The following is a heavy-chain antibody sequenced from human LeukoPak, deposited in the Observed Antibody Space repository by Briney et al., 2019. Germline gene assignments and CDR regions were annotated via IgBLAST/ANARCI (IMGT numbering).Heavy chain of an antibody. CDR2: ISSSSSTI. V-gene: IGHV3-48*01. Sequence: PGGSLRLPCAASGFTFSSYSMNWVRQAPGKGLEWVSYISSSSSTIYYADSVKGRFTISRDNAKNSLYLQMNSLRAEDTAVYYCARDLFRDYGDYYNWFDPWGQGTLVTVSS. CDR1: GFTFSSYS. J-gene: IGHJ5*02. CDR3: ARDLFRDYGDYYNWFDP. D-gene: IGHD4-17*01.